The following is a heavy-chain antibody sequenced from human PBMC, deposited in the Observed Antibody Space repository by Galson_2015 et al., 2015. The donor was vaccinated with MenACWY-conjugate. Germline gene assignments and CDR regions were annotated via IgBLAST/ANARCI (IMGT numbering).Heavy chain of an antibody. J-gene: IGHJ4*01. CDR3: AREGFYRCYH. D-gene: IGHD2/OR15-2a*01. V-gene: IGHV3-7*03. Sequence: SLRLSCAASGFTFSNYWMTRVRQAPGKGLEWLTKIKEDGTDKYYVDSVRGRFTISRDNAKNSLYLQMNSLRDDDTAVYYCAREGFYRCYHWGQGTPGTVPS. CDR1: GFTFSNYW. CDR2: IKEDGTDK.